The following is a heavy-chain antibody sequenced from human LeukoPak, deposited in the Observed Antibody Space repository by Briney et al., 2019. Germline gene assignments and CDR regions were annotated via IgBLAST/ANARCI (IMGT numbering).Heavy chain of an antibody. CDR3: ARQYSK. CDR1: GVSINTGGDY. D-gene: IGHD5-12*01. J-gene: IGHJ4*02. V-gene: IGHV4-39*01. CDR2: ISYSGAS. Sequence: PSETLSLTCTVSGVSINTGGDYWGWVRQTPGKGLEWIASISYSGASFYNPSLKSRVTIPRDTSENQFSLRLTSVSAADTAVYYCARQYSKWGQGTLLTVSS.